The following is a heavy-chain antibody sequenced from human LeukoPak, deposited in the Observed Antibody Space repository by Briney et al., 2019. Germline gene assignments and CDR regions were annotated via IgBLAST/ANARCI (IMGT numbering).Heavy chain of an antibody. D-gene: IGHD3-10*01. J-gene: IGHJ4*02. V-gene: IGHV4-59*01. CDR1: GGSISSYY. CDR2: IYYSGST. CDR3: AREVTVRLGDLHGDYFDY. Sequence: SETLSLTCTVSGGSISSYYWTWIRQPPGKGLEWIGSIYYSGSTNYNPSLKSRVTISVDTSNNQFSLRLTSVTAADTAVYYCAREVTVRLGDLHGDYFDYWGQGLLVTVSP.